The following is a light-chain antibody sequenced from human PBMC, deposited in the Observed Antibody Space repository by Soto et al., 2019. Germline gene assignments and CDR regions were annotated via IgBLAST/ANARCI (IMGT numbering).Light chain of an antibody. CDR2: GNT. V-gene: IGLV1-40*01. CDR3: QSYDSILGAV. Sequence: QSVLTQPPSVSGAPGQRITISCTGAGSNIGAGFDVHWYQQLPGTVPKLLNYGNTNRPSGVPDRFSGSRSGASASLAITGLQVEDEANYYCQSYDSILGAVFGGGTKLTVL. CDR1: GSNIGAGFD. J-gene: IGLJ2*01.